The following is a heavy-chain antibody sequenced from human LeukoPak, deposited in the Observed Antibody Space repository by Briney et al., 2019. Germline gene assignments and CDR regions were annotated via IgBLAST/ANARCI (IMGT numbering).Heavy chain of an antibody. CDR1: GGSISSSSYY. V-gene: IGHV4-39*01. Sequence: SETLSLTCTVSGGSISSSSYYWGWIRQPPGKGLEWIGSIYYSGSAYYNPSLKSRVTISVDTSKNQFSLKLSSVTAADTAVYYCARHEEMITFGGVIASYYFDYWGQGTLVTVSS. CDR3: ARHEEMITFGGVIASYYFDY. J-gene: IGHJ4*02. CDR2: IYYSGSA. D-gene: IGHD3-16*02.